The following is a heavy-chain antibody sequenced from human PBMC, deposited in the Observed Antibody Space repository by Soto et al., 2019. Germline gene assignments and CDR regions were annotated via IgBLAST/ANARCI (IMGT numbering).Heavy chain of an antibody. D-gene: IGHD3-22*01. J-gene: IGHJ4*02. V-gene: IGHV4-30-4*01. CDR3: ARAPRYDSSGYYPGVN. Sequence: PSETLSLTCTVSGGSISSGDYYWSWIRQPPGKGLEWIGYIYYSGSTYYNPSLKSRVTISVDTSKNQFSLKLSSVTAADTAVYYCARAPRYDSSGYYPGVNWGQGTLVTVSS. CDR1: GGSISSGDYY. CDR2: IYYSGST.